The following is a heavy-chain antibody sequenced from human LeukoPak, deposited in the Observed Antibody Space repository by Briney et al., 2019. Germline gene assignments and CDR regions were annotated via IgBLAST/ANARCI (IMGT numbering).Heavy chain of an antibody. V-gene: IGHV3-23*01. D-gene: IGHD6-13*01. CDR1: GFTFSSYA. CDR3: ARVSTGSSSYDY. CDR2: ISGSGGST. Sequence: PGGSLRLSCAASGFTFSSYAMSWVRQAPGKGLEWVSAISGSGGSTYYADSVKGRFTISRDNSKNTLYLQMNSLRAEDTAVYYCARVSTGSSSYDYWGQGTLVTVSS. J-gene: IGHJ4*02.